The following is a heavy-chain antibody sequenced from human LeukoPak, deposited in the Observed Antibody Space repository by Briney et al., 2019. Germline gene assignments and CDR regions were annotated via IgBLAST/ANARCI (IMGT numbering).Heavy chain of an antibody. CDR2: ISGSGGST. D-gene: IGHD3-22*01. J-gene: IGHJ4*02. CDR3: ATRSLEYYDSRGAADY. Sequence: GGSLRLSCAASGFTFSSYAMSWVRQAPGKGLEWVSAISGSGGSTYYADSVKGRFTISRDNSKNTLYLQMNSLRAEDTAVYYCATRSLEYYDSRGAADYWGQGTLVTVSS. V-gene: IGHV3-23*01. CDR1: GFTFSSYA.